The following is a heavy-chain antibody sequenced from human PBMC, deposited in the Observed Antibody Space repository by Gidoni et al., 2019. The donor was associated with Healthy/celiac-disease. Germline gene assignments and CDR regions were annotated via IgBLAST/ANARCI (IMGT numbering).Heavy chain of an antibody. V-gene: IGHV4-39*01. CDR2: IYYSGST. CDR3: ARLGYCSSTSCYGPFNWFDP. Sequence: QLQLQESCPGLVKPSETLSLTCTVSGGSISSSSYYWGWIRQPPGKGLEWIGSIYYSGSTYYNPSLKSRVTISVDTSKNQFSLKLSSVTAADTAVYYCARLGYCSSTSCYGPFNWFDPWGQGTLVTVSS. D-gene: IGHD2-2*01. CDR1: GGSISSSSYY. J-gene: IGHJ5*02.